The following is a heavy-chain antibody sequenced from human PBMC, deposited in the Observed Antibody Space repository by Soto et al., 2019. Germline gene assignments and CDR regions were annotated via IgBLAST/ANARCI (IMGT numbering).Heavy chain of an antibody. J-gene: IGHJ6*02. CDR1: GFTFSNYA. CDR2: ISGTGGGT. Sequence: EVHLLESGGGLVQPGGSLRLSCAASGFTFSNYAMTWVRQAPGKGLEWVSVISGTGGGTNNADSAKGRFTTSRDNSKNTLYLQMNSLRAEDTAVYYCAKRAFYGSGIPNDHGMDVWGQGTAVTVSS. CDR3: AKRAFYGSGIPNDHGMDV. V-gene: IGHV3-23*01. D-gene: IGHD3-10*01.